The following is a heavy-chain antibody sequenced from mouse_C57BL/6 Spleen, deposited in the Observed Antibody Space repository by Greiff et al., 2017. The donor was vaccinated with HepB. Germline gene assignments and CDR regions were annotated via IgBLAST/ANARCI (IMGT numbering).Heavy chain of an antibody. J-gene: IGHJ2*01. Sequence: VQLQQPGTELVKPGASVKLSCKASGYTFTSYWMHWVKQRPGQGLEWIGNINPSNGGTNYNEKFKSKATLTVDKSSSTAYMQLSSLTSEDSAVYYCARSVYYGSRNYYFDYWGQGTTLTVSS. D-gene: IGHD1-1*01. CDR3: ARSVYYGSRNYYFDY. CDR2: INPSNGGT. CDR1: GYTFTSYW. V-gene: IGHV1-53*01.